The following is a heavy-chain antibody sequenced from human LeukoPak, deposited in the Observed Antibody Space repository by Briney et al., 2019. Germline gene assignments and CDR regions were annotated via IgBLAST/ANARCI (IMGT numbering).Heavy chain of an antibody. CDR3: ARPDPNWYYFDY. Sequence: GESLKISCKGSGYRFSSYWIGWVRQMPGKGLEWMGIIYPGDSDIRYSPSFQGQVTISADKSISTVYLQWSGLKASDTAMYYCARPDPNWYYFDYWGQGTLVTVSS. D-gene: IGHD1-1*01. J-gene: IGHJ4*02. V-gene: IGHV5-51*01. CDR2: IYPGDSDI. CDR1: GYRFSSYW.